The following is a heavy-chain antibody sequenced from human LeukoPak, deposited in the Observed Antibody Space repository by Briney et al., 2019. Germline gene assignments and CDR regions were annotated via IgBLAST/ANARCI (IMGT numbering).Heavy chain of an antibody. V-gene: IGHV3-53*01. D-gene: IGHD6-13*01. CDR1: GFTFSSNY. CDR2: IYSGGST. CDR3: ARGVAAAGTSDAFDI. J-gene: IGHJ3*02. Sequence: GGSLRLSCKASGFTFSSNYMSWVRQAPGKGLEWVSVIYSGGSTYYADSVKGRFTISRDNSKNTLYLQMNSLRAEDTAVYYCARGVAAAGTSDAFDIWGQGTTVTVSS.